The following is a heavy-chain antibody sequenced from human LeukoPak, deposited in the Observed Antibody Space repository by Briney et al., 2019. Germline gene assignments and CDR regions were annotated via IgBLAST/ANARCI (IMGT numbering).Heavy chain of an antibody. D-gene: IGHD1-20*01. CDR3: VTYNWEYETDY. CDR1: GVTLSNYW. V-gene: IGHV3-74*01. Sequence: GGSLRLSCVGSGVTLSNYWMYWVRQGPGKGLVWVSRISGDGRTTDYADSGKGRFTTSRDNAKNTLYLQMNSLRAEDTAVYYCVTYNWEYETDYWGQGTLVTVSS. J-gene: IGHJ4*02. CDR2: ISGDGRTT.